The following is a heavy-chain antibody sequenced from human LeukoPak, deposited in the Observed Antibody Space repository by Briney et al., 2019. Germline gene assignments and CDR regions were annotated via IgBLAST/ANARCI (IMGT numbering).Heavy chain of an antibody. J-gene: IGHJ6*03. D-gene: IGHD5-24*01. CDR2: IYPGDSDT. Sequence: GASLKISCKGSGYSFTSYLSGGVRQLPEKRLEWMGIIYPGDSDTRYNPSFQGDSTISADKSISTAYLQRSRLKAADTAMYYCARPRDGYPPYYMDVWGKGTTVTVSS. CDR1: GYSFTSYL. V-gene: IGHV5-51*01. CDR3: ARPRDGYPPYYMDV.